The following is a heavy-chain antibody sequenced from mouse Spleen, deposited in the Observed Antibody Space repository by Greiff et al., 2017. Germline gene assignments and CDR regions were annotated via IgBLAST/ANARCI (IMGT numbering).Heavy chain of an antibody. V-gene: IGHV1-54*01. Sequence: VQLQQSGAELVRPGTSVKVSCKASGYAFTNYLIGWVKQRPGQGLEWIGVINPGSGGTNYNEKFKGKATLTADKSSSTAYMQLSSLTSEDSAVYFCARLGMYFDYWGQGTTLTVSS. CDR3: ARLGMYFDY. CDR1: GYAFTNYL. D-gene: IGHD4-1*01. J-gene: IGHJ2*01. CDR2: INPGSGGT.